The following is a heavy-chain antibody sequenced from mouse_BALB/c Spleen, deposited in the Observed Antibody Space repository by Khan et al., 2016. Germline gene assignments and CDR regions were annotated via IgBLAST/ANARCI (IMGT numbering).Heavy chain of an antibody. CDR1: GYTFTEYI. CDR2: FYPGSGNI. CDR3: ARHEGRTMITTVYFDY. J-gene: IGHJ2*01. Sequence: VHLPASGAELVKPGASVKLSCKASGYTFTEYIIHWVKQRSGQGLEWIGWFYPGSGNIKYNEKFKDKATLTADKSSSTVYMELSRLTSEDSAVYFCARHEGRTMITTVYFDYWGQGTTLTVSS. D-gene: IGHD2-4*01. V-gene: IGHV1-62-2*01.